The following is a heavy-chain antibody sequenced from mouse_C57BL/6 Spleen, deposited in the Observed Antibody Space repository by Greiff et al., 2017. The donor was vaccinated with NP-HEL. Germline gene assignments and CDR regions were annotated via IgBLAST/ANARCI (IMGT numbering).Heavy chain of an antibody. J-gene: IGHJ4*01. CDR1: GYTFTDYN. CDR3: ARVYYYAMDY. Sequence: VQLQQSGPELVKPGASVKMSCKASGYTFTDYNMHWVKQSPGKGLEWIGYINPNNGGTSYNQKFKGKATLTVNKSSSTAYMELRSLTSEESAVYYCARVYYYAMDYWGQGTSVTVSS. CDR2: INPNNGGT. V-gene: IGHV1-22*01.